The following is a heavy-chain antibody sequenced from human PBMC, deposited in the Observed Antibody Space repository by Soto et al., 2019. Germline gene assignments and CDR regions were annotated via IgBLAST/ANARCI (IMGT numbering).Heavy chain of an antibody. J-gene: IGHJ4*02. CDR2: ISNDGRRN. Sequence: GGSLRLSCAASGFSLSSNTMHWVRQVPGKGLGWVGTISNDGRRNYYADFVKGRFTISTDTANNILYLEVNSLTAEDTSLYYCARVATALTYDFWGQGTQVTVSS. CDR1: GFSLSSNT. D-gene: IGHD2-21*02. V-gene: IGHV3-30*04. CDR3: ARVATALTYDF.